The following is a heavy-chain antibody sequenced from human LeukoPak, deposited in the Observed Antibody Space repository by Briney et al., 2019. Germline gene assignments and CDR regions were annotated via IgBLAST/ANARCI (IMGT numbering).Heavy chain of an antibody. CDR1: GFTFSSYA. CDR2: ISGGGAST. J-gene: IGHJ4*02. Sequence: GGSLRLSCAASGFTFSSYAMSWVRQVPGKGLEWVSAISGGGASTYYADSVKGRFTISRDNSKNTLYLQMNSLRAEDTAVYYCAKRDGYNSNYFDYWGQGTLVTVSS. CDR3: AKRDGYNSNYFDY. V-gene: IGHV3-23*01. D-gene: IGHD5-24*01.